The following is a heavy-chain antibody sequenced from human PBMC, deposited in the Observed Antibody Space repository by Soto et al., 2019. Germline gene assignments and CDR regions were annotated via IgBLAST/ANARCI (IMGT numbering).Heavy chain of an antibody. D-gene: IGHD6-19*01. CDR2: IYYSGST. CDR3: ARLTPQWPYLDY. CDR1: GGSISSSSYY. V-gene: IGHV4-39*07. Sequence: SETLSLTCTVSGGSISSSSYYWGWIRQPPGKGLEWIGSIYYSGSTYYNPSLKSRVTISVDTSKNQFSLNLSSVTAADTAVYFCARLTPQWPYLDYWGQGTLVTVSS. J-gene: IGHJ4*02.